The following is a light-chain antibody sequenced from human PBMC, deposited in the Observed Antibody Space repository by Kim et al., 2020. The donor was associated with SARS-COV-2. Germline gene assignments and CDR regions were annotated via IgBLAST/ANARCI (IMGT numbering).Light chain of an antibody. CDR1: SSNIGSHS. Sequence: GRRVTISGSGSSSNIGSHSVFWYRHLPGMAPKILIYRNDHRPSGVPDRFSASKSGTSASLAISGLRSEDEADYYCAAWDDSLNGLVLGGGTQLTVL. J-gene: IGLJ3*02. CDR3: AAWDDSLNGLV. CDR2: RND. V-gene: IGLV1-47*01.